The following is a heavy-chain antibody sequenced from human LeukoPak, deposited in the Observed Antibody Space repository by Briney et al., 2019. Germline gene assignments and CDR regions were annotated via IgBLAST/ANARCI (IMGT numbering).Heavy chain of an antibody. CDR3: AIIITMIRGERSGYFAS. V-gene: IGHV4-38-2*01. Sequence: PSETLSLTCAVSGYGISSDYYWGWIRQPPGKGLEWMASIYHSGSTYYNPSLKNRVTISVDTSKSQLSLELISVTAADTAVYYCAIIITMIRGERSGYFASWGQGTLVTVSS. CDR2: IYHSGST. CDR1: GYGISSDYY. J-gene: IGHJ4*02. D-gene: IGHD3-10*01.